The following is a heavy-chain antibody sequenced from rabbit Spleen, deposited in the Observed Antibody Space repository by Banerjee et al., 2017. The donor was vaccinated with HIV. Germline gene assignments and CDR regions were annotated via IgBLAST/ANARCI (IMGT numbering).Heavy chain of an antibody. D-gene: IGHD6-1*01. Sequence: QEQLVEYGGDLVQPEGSLTLTCKASGLDFSGYGVSWVRQAPGKGLEWIGYIDAGSTGKTYWVTWAKGRFTISKTSSTTVDLKMTSVTAADTATYFCARSDNVGNGYEMWGPGTLVTVS. CDR2: IDAGSTGKT. CDR3: ARSDNVGNGYEM. CDR1: GLDFSGYG. V-gene: IGHV1S45*01. J-gene: IGHJ4*01.